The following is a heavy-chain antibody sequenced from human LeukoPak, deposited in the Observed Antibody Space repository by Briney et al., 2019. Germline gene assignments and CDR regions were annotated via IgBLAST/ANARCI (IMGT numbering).Heavy chain of an antibody. CDR3: ATDLRDSSGYYYSVLAFDI. CDR1: GYTLTELS. Sequence: GASVKVSCKVSGYTLTELSMHWVRQAPGKGLEWMGGFDPEDGETIYAQKFQGRVTMTEDTSTDTAYMELSSLRSEDTAVYYCATDLRDSSGYYYSVLAFDIWGQGTMVTVSS. D-gene: IGHD3-22*01. J-gene: IGHJ3*02. CDR2: FDPEDGET. V-gene: IGHV1-24*01.